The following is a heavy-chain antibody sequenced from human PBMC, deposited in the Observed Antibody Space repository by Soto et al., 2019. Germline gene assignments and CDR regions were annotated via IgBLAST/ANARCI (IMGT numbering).Heavy chain of an antibody. CDR1: GDSITNDKYY. V-gene: IGHV4-31*02. Sequence: QVQLQESGPGLVKPSQTLSLTCSVSGDSITNDKYYWTWIRQHPGKGLEWIGYSSYSGTTFYSTSLKSRGTITVDTSKNPFSLNLSSVTAADTAIYYCARGSRRTVTTFNRLEPWGQGILVTVSS. J-gene: IGHJ5*02. CDR3: ARGSRRTVTTFNRLEP. D-gene: IGHD4-17*01. CDR2: SSYSGTT.